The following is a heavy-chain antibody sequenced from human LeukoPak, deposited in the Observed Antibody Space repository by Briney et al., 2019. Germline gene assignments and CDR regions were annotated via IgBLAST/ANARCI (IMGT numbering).Heavy chain of an antibody. CDR3: AKDFADSVTIFGVPRISVGMDV. J-gene: IGHJ6*02. D-gene: IGHD3-3*01. CDR1: GFTFSSYA. V-gene: IGHV3-23*01. Sequence: GGSLRLSCAASGFTFSSYAMSWVRQAPGKGLEWVSAISGSGGSTYYADSVKGRFTISRDNSKNTLYLQMNSLRAEDTAVYYCAKDFADSVTIFGVPRISVGMDVWGQGTTVTVSS. CDR2: ISGSGGST.